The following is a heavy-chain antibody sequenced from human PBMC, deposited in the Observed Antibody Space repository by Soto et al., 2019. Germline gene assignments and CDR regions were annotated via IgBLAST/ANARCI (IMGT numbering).Heavy chain of an antibody. CDR2: INPDSGGT. CDR3: ARNGGGSGSYYSIDV. Sequence: ASVKVSCKASGYSFSDHYIHWVRQAPGQGLEWVGWINPDSGGTNYAQKFQDWVIMTSDTSINTVYMELSGLRSDDIAVYYCARNGGGSGSYYSIDVWGPGTLVTVSS. V-gene: IGHV1-2*04. J-gene: IGHJ4*02. D-gene: IGHD1-26*01. CDR1: GYSFSDHY.